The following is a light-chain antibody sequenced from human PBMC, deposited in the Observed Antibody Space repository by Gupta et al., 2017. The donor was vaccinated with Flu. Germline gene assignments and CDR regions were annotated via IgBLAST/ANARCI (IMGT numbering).Light chain of an antibody. CDR1: SGPSNYA. CDR2: VNGDGSH. J-gene: IGLJ3*02. Sequence: KPTCTLASGPSNYASAGQQQQPDKGPRFLMKVNGDGSHSKGDGIADRFAGTSSGAARYLTTSGLQSEDDAYYYCQNWGTGIHWVFGGGTKLTVL. CDR3: QNWGTGIHWV. V-gene: IGLV4-69*01.